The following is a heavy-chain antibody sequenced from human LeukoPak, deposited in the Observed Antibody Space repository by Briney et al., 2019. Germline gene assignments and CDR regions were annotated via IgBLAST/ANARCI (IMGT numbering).Heavy chain of an antibody. Sequence: PSETLSLTCSVSGGSISSYYWNWIRQPPGKGLEWIGYIYYSGRTNYSPSLKSRVTISVDTSKNQFSLKLSSVTAADTAVYYCARTGGSQGGNYWGQGTLVTVSS. CDR1: GGSISSYY. CDR3: ARTGGSQGGNY. J-gene: IGHJ4*02. D-gene: IGHD1-26*01. V-gene: IGHV4-59*01. CDR2: IYYSGRT.